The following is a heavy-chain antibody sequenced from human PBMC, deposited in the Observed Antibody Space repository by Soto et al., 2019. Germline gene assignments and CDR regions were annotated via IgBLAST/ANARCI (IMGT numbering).Heavy chain of an antibody. D-gene: IGHD6-19*01. CDR2: MNPNSGNT. Sequence: GASVKVSCKASGYTFTSYDINWVRQATGQGLEWMGWMNPNSGNTGYAQKFQGRVTMTRNTSISTAYMELSRLRSDDTAVYYCAREGGWYEGYYYYGMDVWGQGTTVTVSS. J-gene: IGHJ6*02. CDR3: AREGGWYEGYYYYGMDV. V-gene: IGHV1-8*01. CDR1: GYTFTSYD.